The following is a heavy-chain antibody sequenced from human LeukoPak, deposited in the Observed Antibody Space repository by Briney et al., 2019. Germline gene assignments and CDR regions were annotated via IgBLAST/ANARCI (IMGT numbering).Heavy chain of an antibody. Sequence: GASVKVSCKASGYTFTSYYMHWVRQAPGQGLEWMGIINPSGGSTSYAQKFQGRVTMTRDTSTSTVYMELSSLRSEDTAVYYCARDLRRYYGSGFDYYYGMDVWGQGTTVAVSS. CDR3: ARDLRRYYGSGFDYYYGMDV. CDR1: GYTFTSYY. CDR2: INPSGGST. D-gene: IGHD3-10*01. V-gene: IGHV1-46*01. J-gene: IGHJ6*02.